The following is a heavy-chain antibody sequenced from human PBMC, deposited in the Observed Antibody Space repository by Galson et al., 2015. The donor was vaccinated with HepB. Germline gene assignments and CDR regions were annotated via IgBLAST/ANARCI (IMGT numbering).Heavy chain of an antibody. Sequence: SVKVSCKASGYTFTGYKIYWVRQAPGHGLEWMAWINPDSGATLYAQRFQGRVTMTRDTSISTAYMELSRLTSDDTAVYYCARKRDDLDYWGQGTLVTVSS. D-gene: IGHD5-24*01. CDR3: ARKRDDLDY. V-gene: IGHV1-2*02. CDR1: GYTFTGYK. CDR2: INPDSGAT. J-gene: IGHJ4*02.